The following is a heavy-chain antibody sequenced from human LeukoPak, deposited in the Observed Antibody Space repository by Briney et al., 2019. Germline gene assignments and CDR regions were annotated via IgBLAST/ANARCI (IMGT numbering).Heavy chain of an antibody. CDR1: GYSISSGYY. D-gene: IGHD3-10*01. Sequence: SETLSLTCTVSGYSISSGYYWGWIRQPPGKGLEWIGSIYHSGSTYYNPSLKSRVTISVDTSKNQFSLKLSSVTAADTAVYYCAREYGSGSFSHHFDYWGQGTLVTVSS. CDR3: AREYGSGSFSHHFDY. CDR2: IYHSGST. J-gene: IGHJ4*02. V-gene: IGHV4-38-2*02.